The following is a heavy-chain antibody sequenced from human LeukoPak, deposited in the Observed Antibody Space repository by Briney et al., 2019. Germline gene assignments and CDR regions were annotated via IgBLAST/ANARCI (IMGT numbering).Heavy chain of an antibody. CDR2: IYYSGST. J-gene: IGHJ2*01. CDR3: AREANSPTARYWYFDL. Sequence: SETLSLTCTVSGGSISSSSYYWGWIRQPPGKGLEWIGSIYYSGSTYYNPSLKSRVTISLDTSENQFSLKLSSVTAADTAVYYCAREANSPTARYWYFDLWGRGTQVTVSS. CDR1: GGSISSSSYY. D-gene: IGHD2-21*01. V-gene: IGHV4-39*07.